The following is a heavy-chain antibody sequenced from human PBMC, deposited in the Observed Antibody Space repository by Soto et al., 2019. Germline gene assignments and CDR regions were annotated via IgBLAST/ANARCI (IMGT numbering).Heavy chain of an antibody. CDR1: GYILSSYN. V-gene: IGHV1-46*01. CDR2: INPSGGRT. J-gene: IGHJ4*02. D-gene: IGHD2-21*02. CDR3: ARTNSAADCTSRDFDY. Sequence: ASVKVSCKASGYILSSYNMHWVRQAPGQGLEWMGMINPSGGRTSYAQKFHDRVTMTRDTSTNTVYMELSSLRSDDTAVYYCARTNSAADCTSRDFDYWGQGTLVTVSS.